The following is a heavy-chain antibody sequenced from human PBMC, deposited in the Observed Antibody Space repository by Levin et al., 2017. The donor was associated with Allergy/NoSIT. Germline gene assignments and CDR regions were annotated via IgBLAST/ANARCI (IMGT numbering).Heavy chain of an antibody. CDR1: GYTFTSYG. J-gene: IGHJ3*01. Sequence: ASVKVSCKASGYTFTSYGLSWVRQAPGQGLEWMGWISAYNGDTIYAQKVQDRVTMTTDTSTSTSYIALRSLRSDDTAVYYCARKGTGKALDVWGQGTMVTVSS. CDR3: ARKGTGKALDV. CDR2: ISAYNGDT. V-gene: IGHV1-18*01.